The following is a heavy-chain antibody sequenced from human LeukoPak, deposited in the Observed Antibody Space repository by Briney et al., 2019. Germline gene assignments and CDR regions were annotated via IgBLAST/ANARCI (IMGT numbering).Heavy chain of an antibody. D-gene: IGHD3-22*01. V-gene: IGHV3-23*01. CDR3: AKHYYDTSGTPRYFDY. CDR2: IGGTNGRT. CDR1: GFTFSSYA. J-gene: IGHJ4*02. Sequence: GGSLRLSCAASGFTFSSYAMSWVRQPPGKGLEWVSAIGGTNGRTYYADSVKGRFTISRDNSKNTLYLQMNSLRDEDTAVYYCAKHYYDTSGTPRYFDYWGQGTLVTASS.